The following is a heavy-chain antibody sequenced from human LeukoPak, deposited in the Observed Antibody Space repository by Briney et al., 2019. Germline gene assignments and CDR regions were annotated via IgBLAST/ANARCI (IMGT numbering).Heavy chain of an antibody. Sequence: EGSLRLSCAASGFTFSGYSMNWVRQAPGKGLEWVAYLRSSGDTIYYADSVKGRFTISRDIAKNSLYLQMSSLRDEDTAVYYCARDHEALDYWGQGTLVTVSS. CDR2: LRSSGDTI. V-gene: IGHV3-48*02. J-gene: IGHJ4*02. CDR3: ARDHEALDY. CDR1: GFTFSGYS.